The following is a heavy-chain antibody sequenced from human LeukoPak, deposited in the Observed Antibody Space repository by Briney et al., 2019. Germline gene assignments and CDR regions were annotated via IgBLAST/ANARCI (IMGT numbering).Heavy chain of an antibody. CDR2: ISGYNGNT. CDR3: ARDGRHRYYYDSSGFYGSWFDP. Sequence: EASVKVSCKASGYTFTSYGISWVRQAPGQGLEWMGWISGYNGNTKYAQKVQGRVTMTTDTSTTTAYMELKSLRSDDTAVYYCARDGRHRYYYDSSGFYGSWFDPWGQGTLVTVSS. CDR1: GYTFTSYG. D-gene: IGHD3-22*01. V-gene: IGHV1-18*01. J-gene: IGHJ5*02.